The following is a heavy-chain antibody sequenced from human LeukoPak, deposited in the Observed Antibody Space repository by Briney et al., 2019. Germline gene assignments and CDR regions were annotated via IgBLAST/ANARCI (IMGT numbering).Heavy chain of an antibody. CDR3: ARDGTSTDDY. D-gene: IGHD2-2*01. J-gene: IGHJ4*02. CDR1: GYTFSNFG. CDR2: ISGNNDNP. Sequence: ASVRVSCKTSGYTFSNFGINWVRQASGQGLEWMGWISGNNDNPNYGQKFQGRFTVTTDSSTSTAYMELRNLRFDDTAVYYCARDGTSTDDYWGQGTLVTVSS. V-gene: IGHV1-18*01.